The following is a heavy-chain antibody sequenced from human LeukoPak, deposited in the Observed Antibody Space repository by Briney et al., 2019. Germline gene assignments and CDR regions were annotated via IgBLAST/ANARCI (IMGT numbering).Heavy chain of an antibody. D-gene: IGHD3-9*01. J-gene: IGHJ3*02. CDR1: GGSFSGYY. CDR2: INHSGGT. CDR3: ARVKSYDILTGYLRAADAFDI. V-gene: IGHV4-34*01. Sequence: PSETLSLTCAVYGGSFSGYYWSWIRQPPGKGLEWIGEINHSGGTNYNPSLKSRVTISVDTSKNQFSLKLNSVTAADTAVYYCARVKSYDILTGYLRAADAFDIWGQGTMVTVSS.